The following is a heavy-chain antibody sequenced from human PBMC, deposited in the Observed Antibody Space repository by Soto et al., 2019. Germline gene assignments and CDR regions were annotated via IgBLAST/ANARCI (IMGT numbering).Heavy chain of an antibody. CDR1: GFTFSSYA. Sequence: EVQLLESGGGLVQPGGSLRLSCAASGFTFSSYAMSWVRQAPGKGMEWVSAISGSGFSTYYADSVKGRFTVSRDTSKNTLFLQMNSLRAEDTAVYYCASDPDAYPSDYFEYWGQGTLVTVSS. D-gene: IGHD2-2*01. J-gene: IGHJ4*02. CDR3: ASDPDAYPSDYFEY. CDR2: ISGSGFST. V-gene: IGHV3-23*01.